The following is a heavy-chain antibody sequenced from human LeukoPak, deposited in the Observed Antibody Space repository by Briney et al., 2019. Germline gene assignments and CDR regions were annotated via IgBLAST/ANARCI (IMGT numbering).Heavy chain of an antibody. D-gene: IGHD3-3*01. J-gene: IGHJ6*03. CDR2: IYYSGST. Sequence: SETLSLTCTVFGGSISSSSYYWGWVRQPPGKGLEWIGSIYYSGSTSYNPSLKSRVTISLDTSRNQFSLKLSSVTAADTAVYYCAREQTYYDFWSGNRLYYYYMDVWGKGTTVTVSS. CDR3: AREQTYYDFWSGNRLYYYYMDV. CDR1: GGSISSSSYY. V-gene: IGHV4-39*07.